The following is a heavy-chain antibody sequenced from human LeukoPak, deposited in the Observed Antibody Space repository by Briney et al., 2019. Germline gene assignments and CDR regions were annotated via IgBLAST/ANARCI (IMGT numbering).Heavy chain of an antibody. CDR3: ARGWGTAVADY. J-gene: IGHJ4*02. V-gene: IGHV4-4*02. D-gene: IGHD6-19*01. CDR1: GGSISSTNW. Sequence: SGTLSLICGVSGGSISSTNWWTWVRQPPGKGLEGIGVVRLDGKTNYNPSLESRVTMSVDLSENHMSLDLTSVTAADTAVYYCARGWGTAVADYWGQGLLVTVSS. CDR2: VRLDGKT.